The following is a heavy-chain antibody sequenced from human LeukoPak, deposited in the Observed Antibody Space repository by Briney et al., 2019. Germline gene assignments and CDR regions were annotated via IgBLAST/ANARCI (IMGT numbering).Heavy chain of an antibody. CDR2: ISSSGSTV. CDR1: GFTFSDYY. D-gene: IGHD2-8*02. J-gene: IGHJ4*02. Sequence: GGSLRLSCAASGFTFSDYYMSWIRQAPGKGLEWVSYISSSGSTVYYADSVKGRFTISRDNAKNSLYLQMNSLKTEDTAVYYCTTVSDSGHLDYWGQGTLVTVSS. CDR3: TTVSDSGHLDY. V-gene: IGHV3-11*01.